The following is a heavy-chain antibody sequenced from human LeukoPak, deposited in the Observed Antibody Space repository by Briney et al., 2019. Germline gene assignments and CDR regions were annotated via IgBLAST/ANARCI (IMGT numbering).Heavy chain of an antibody. J-gene: IGHJ6*02. D-gene: IGHD2-21*02. V-gene: IGHV4-34*01. CDR1: GGSFSGYY. CDR2: INHSGST. CDR3: ARATVTPYYYYGMDV. Sequence: SETLSLTCAVYGGSFSGYYWSWIRQPPGKGLEWIGEINHSGSTNYNPSPKSRVTISVDTSKNQFSLKLSSVTAADTAVYYCARATVTPYYYYGMDVWGQGTTVTVSS.